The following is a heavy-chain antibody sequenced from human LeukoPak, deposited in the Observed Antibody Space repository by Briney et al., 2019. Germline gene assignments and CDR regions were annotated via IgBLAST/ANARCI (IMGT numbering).Heavy chain of an antibody. CDR1: GFTVSSNY. CDR2: IYSGDSP. J-gene: IGHJ5*02. D-gene: IGHD7-27*01. CDR3: ARVGGATNWGRGNWFDP. V-gene: IGHV3-66*01. Sequence: GGSLRLSCAASGFTVSSNYMSWVRQAPGSRLEWVSVIYSGDSPYYADSVKGRFTISRDNSKNPLYLQMNSLRADDTAVYYCARVGGATNWGRGNWFDPWGRGTLVTVSS.